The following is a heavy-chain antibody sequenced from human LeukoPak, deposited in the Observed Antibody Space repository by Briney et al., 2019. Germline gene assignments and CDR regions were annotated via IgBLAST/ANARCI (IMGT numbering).Heavy chain of an antibody. CDR2: IKQDGSEK. J-gene: IGHJ4*02. CDR1: GFTFSSYE. Sequence: GVSLRLSCAASGFTFSSYEMNWVRQAPGKGLEWVANIKQDGSEKYYVDSVKGRFTISRDSAENSLYLQMNSLRAEDTAVYYCARGLSLGYWGQGTLVTVSS. V-gene: IGHV3-7*04. CDR3: ARGLSLGY. D-gene: IGHD2-15*01.